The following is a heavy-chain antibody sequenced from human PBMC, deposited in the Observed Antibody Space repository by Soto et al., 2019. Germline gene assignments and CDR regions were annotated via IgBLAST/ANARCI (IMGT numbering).Heavy chain of an antibody. CDR1: GFTFSSYG. D-gene: IGHD3-3*01. J-gene: IGHJ6*02. V-gene: IGHV3-33*01. CDR2: IWYDGSNK. Sequence: GGSLRLSCAASGFTFSSYGMHWVRQAPGKGLEWVAVIWYDGSNKYYADSVKGRFTISRDNSKNTLYLQMNSQRAEDTAVYYCARDGASYDFWSGYHPWYYGMDVWGQGTTVTVSS. CDR3: ARDGASYDFWSGYHPWYYGMDV.